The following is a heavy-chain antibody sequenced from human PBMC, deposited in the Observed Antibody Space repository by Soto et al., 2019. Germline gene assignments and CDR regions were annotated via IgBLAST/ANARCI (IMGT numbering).Heavy chain of an antibody. CDR1: GYTFTSYG. V-gene: IGHV1-18*01. J-gene: IGHJ6*03. CDR2: ISAYNGNT. Sequence: ASVKVSCKASGYTFTSYGISWVRQAPGQGLEWMGWISAYNGNTNYAQKLQGRVTMTTDTSTSTAYMELRSLRSDDTAVYYCARSTWSYGPHYYYYYMDVWGKGTTVTVSS. D-gene: IGHD5-18*01. CDR3: ARSTWSYGPHYYYYYMDV.